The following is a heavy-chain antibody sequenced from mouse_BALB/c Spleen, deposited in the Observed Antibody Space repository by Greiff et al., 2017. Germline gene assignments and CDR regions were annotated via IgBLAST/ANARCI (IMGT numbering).Heavy chain of an antibody. J-gene: IGHJ2*01. CDR2: ISYSGST. Sequence: EVKVVESGPSLVKPSQTLSLTCSVTGDSITSGYWNWIRKFPGNKLEYMGYISYSGSTYYNPSLKSRISITRDTSKNQYYLQLNSVTTEDTATYYCARWVTTSPYYFDYWGQGTTLTVSS. D-gene: IGHD2-3*01. CDR1: GDSITSGY. V-gene: IGHV3-8*02. CDR3: ARWVTTSPYYFDY.